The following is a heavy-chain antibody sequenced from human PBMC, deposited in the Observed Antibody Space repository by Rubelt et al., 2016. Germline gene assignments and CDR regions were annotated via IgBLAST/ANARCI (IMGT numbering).Heavy chain of an antibody. J-gene: IGHJ4*02. CDR2: IWYDGSNK. V-gene: IGHV3-33*06. D-gene: IGHD6-13*01. Sequence: GWVAVIWYDGSNKYYADSVKGRFTISRDNSKNTLYLQMNSLRAEDTAVYYCAKARTGSAAAGTFDYWDQGTLVTVSS. CDR3: AKARTGSAAAGTFDY.